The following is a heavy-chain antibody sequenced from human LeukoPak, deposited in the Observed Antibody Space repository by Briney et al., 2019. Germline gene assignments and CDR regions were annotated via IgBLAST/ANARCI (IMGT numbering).Heavy chain of an antibody. J-gene: IGHJ4*02. CDR1: GFTVSSNS. CDR3: ARDGGSGYPEDPFDY. V-gene: IGHV3-53*01. CDR2: IYSDNT. D-gene: IGHD3-22*01. Sequence: GSLRLSCTVSGFTVSSNSMSWVRQAPGKGLEWVSFIYSDNTHYSDSVKGRFTISRDNSKNTLYLQMNSLRAEDTAVYYCARDGGSGYPEDPFDYWGQGTLVTVSS.